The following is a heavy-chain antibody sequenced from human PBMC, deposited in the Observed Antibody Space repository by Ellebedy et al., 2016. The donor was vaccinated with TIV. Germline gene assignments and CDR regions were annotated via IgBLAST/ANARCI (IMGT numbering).Heavy chain of an antibody. V-gene: IGHV2-70*04. CDR3: ARGQNFLSTFQD. CDR2: IDWDGRT. D-gene: IGHD3-3*02. CDR1: GFSLTTSDMR. J-gene: IGHJ4*02. Sequence: SGPTLVQPPQPLTLPCTFSGFSLTTSDMRVTWIRQPPGKALEWLARIDWDGRTLYSTSLKTRLTISKDTSRNQVVLELTNVDPMDTATYFCARGQNFLSTFQDWGQGTLVTVSS.